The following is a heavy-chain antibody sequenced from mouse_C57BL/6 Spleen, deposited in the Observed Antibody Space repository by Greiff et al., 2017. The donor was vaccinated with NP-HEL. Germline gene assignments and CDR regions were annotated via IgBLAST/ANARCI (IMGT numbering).Heavy chain of an antibody. J-gene: IGHJ1*03. CDR2: IYPGSGST. CDR3: ARWYYGIWYFDV. CDR1: GYTFTSYW. D-gene: IGHD1-1*01. V-gene: IGHV1-55*01. Sequence: QVQLKQPGAELVKPGASVKMSCKASGYTFTSYWITWVKQRPGQGLEWIGDIYPGSGSTNYNEKFKSKATLTVDTSSSTAYMQLSSLTSEDSAVYYCARWYYGIWYFDVWGTGTTVTVSS.